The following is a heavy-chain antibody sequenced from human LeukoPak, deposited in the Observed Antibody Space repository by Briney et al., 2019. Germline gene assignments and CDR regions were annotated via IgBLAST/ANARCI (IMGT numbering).Heavy chain of an antibody. J-gene: IGHJ4*02. V-gene: IGHV3-30-3*01. Sequence: GGSLRLSCAASGFTFSSYAMHWVRQAPGKGLEWVAVISYDGSNKYYADSVKGRFTISRDNSKNTLYLQMNSLRAEDTAVYYCATNYDFGSGYYEEIKGIFDYWGQGTLVTVSS. CDR2: ISYDGSNK. CDR1: GFTFSSYA. D-gene: IGHD3-3*01. CDR3: ATNYDFGSGYYEEIKGIFDY.